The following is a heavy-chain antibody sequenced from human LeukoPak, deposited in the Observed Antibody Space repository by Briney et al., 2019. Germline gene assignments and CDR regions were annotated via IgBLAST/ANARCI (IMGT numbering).Heavy chain of an antibody. J-gene: IGHJ5*02. D-gene: IGHD6-13*01. Sequence: SETLSLTCAVYGGPFSGDFWSWIRQSPGKGLEWIGSIYHSGRSYYNPSLKSRVTISVDTSKNYFSLKLSSVTAADTAVYYCAREGDSSSVGWFDPWGQGTLVTVSS. CDR1: GGPFSGDF. V-gene: IGHV4-34*01. CDR2: IYHSGRS. CDR3: AREGDSSSVGWFDP.